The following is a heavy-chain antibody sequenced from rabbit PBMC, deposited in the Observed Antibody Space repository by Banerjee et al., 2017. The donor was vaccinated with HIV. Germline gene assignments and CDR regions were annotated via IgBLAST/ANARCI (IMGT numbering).Heavy chain of an antibody. J-gene: IGHJ4*01. V-gene: IGHV1S45*01. Sequence: QEQLEESGGDLVKPEGSLTLTCTVSGFSFSSDYMCWVRQAPGKGLEWIGCIYTGSDNTYYASWAKGRFTISKTSSTTVTLQMTSLTAADTATYFCARDLAGVIGWNFDLWGQGTLVTVS. CDR2: IYTGSDNT. CDR1: GFSFSSDY. CDR3: ARDLAGVIGWNFDL. D-gene: IGHD4-1*01.